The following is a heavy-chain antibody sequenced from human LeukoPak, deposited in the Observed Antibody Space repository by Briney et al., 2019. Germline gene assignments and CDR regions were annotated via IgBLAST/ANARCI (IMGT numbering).Heavy chain of an antibody. Sequence: ASVKVSCKASGYTFTSYYMHWVRQAPGQGLEWMGIINPSGGSTSYAQKFQGRVTMTRDMSTSTVYMELSSLRSEDAAVYYCASDMSYDSSGYLGDYYYYYYMDVWGKGTTVTVSS. CDR1: GYTFTSYY. V-gene: IGHV1-46*01. CDR2: INPSGGST. CDR3: ASDMSYDSSGYLGDYYYYYYMDV. D-gene: IGHD3-22*01. J-gene: IGHJ6*03.